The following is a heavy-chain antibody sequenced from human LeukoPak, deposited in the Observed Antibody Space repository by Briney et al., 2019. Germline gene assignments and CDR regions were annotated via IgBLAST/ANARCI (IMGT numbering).Heavy chain of an antibody. J-gene: IGHJ4*02. D-gene: IGHD4-17*01. V-gene: IGHV1-18*01. Sequence: GASVKVSCKGSGHPFSSYGITWVRQAPGQGLEWVGWISAYNGNTQYGQNVQGRVTMTTETSTSTAYMELRNLRSDDTAVYFCAYGAYYPFDFWGQGTLVTVSS. CDR3: AYGAYYPFDF. CDR1: GHPFSSYG. CDR2: ISAYNGNT.